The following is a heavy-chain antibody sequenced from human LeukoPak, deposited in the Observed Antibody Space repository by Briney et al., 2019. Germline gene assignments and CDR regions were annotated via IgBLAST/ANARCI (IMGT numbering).Heavy chain of an antibody. CDR1: GFTVSSNY. D-gene: IGHD3-22*01. CDR2: IYSGGST. J-gene: IGHJ4*02. Sequence: GGSLRLSCAASGFTVSSNYLSWVRQAPGRGLEWVSIIYSGGSTYYADSVKGGFTISRDNSKNTQYLQMNSLRAEDTAVYYCARYRNYYDSSGYCPFDYWGQGSLVTVSS. V-gene: IGHV3-53*01. CDR3: ARYRNYYDSSGYCPFDY.